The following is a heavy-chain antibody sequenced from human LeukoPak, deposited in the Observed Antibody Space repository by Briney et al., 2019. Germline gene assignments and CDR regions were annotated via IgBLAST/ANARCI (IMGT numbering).Heavy chain of an antibody. CDR2: IIPIFGTA. CDR3: ARALHCGYDSSWCDP. CDR1: GGTFSSYA. D-gene: IGHD5-12*01. V-gene: IGHV1-69*05. J-gene: IGHJ5*02. Sequence: SVKVSCKASGGTFSSYAISWVPQAPGQGLEWMGGIIPIFGTAKYAQKFQGRVTITTDESTSTAYMELSSLRSEDTAVYYCARALHCGYDSSWCDPWGQGTLVTVSS.